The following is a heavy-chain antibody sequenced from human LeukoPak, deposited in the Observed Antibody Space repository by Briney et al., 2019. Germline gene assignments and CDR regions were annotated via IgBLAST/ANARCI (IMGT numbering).Heavy chain of an antibody. CDR3: AKASGSGYGKDYFDY. D-gene: IGHD1-26*01. CDR1: GFTLSNFA. V-gene: IGHV3-23*01. J-gene: IGHJ4*02. CDR2: ISANGGDT. Sequence: GGSLRLTCAASGFTLSNFAMGWVRQAPGKGLQWVSLISANGGDTYYADSVKGRFTISTDNSKNTLYLQMNSLRAEDTAVYYCAKASGSGYGKDYFDYWGQGTLVTVSS.